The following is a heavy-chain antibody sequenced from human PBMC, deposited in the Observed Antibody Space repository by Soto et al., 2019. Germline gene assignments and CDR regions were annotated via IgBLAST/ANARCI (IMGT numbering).Heavy chain of an antibody. CDR3: PKVGEYGDHYAS. J-gene: IGHJ4*02. D-gene: IGHD4-17*01. V-gene: IGHV3-30*18. CDR1: GFTFSSYG. CDR2: ISYDGSNK. Sequence: QVQLVESGGGVVQPGRSLRLSCAASGFTFSSYGMHWVRQAPGKGLEWVAGISYDGSNKYYADSENGRFTITRDNYKTTLYLQMNSLRAEDTAVYYCPKVGEYGDHYASRGQGTLVTLSS.